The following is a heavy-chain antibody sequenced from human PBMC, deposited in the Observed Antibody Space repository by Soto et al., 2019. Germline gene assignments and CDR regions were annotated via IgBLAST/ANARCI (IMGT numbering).Heavy chain of an antibody. CDR2: TYYRSKWYN. CDR1: GDSVSSNSAG. J-gene: IGHJ3*02. CDR3: ARTTGTTGAFDI. D-gene: IGHD1-1*01. Sequence: SQTLSLTCAISGDSVSSNSAGWHWIRQSPSRGLEWLGRTYYRSKWYNDYAVSVKSRITINPDTSKNQFSLQLNSVTPEDTAVYYCARTTGTTGAFDIWGQGTMVTVSS. V-gene: IGHV6-1*01.